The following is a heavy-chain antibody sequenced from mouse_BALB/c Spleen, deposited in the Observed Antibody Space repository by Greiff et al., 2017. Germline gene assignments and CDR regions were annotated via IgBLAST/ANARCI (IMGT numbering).Heavy chain of an antibody. V-gene: IGHV1S135*01. Sequence: VQLKESGPELVKPGASVKVSCKASGYAFTSYNMYWVKQSHGKSLEWIGYIDPYNGGTSYNQKFKGKATLTVDKSSSTAYMHLNSLTSEDSAVYYCARKEYGNYDAMDYWGQGTSVTVSS. CDR1: GYAFTSYN. J-gene: IGHJ4*01. D-gene: IGHD2-10*02. CDR3: ARKEYGNYDAMDY. CDR2: IDPYNGGT.